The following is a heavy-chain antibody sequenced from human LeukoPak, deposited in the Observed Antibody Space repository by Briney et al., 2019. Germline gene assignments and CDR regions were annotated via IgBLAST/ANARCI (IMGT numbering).Heavy chain of an antibody. Sequence: GGSLRLSCAATGLSVSSNFMSWVRQAPGKGLEWVSVIYGGGSTYYADSVKGRFTISRDNSKNTLYLQMNSLRAEDTAVYYCAVEAAAGTYNWFDPWGQGTLVTVSS. J-gene: IGHJ5*02. CDR1: GLSVSSNF. V-gene: IGHV3-53*01. CDR2: IYGGGST. CDR3: AVEAAAGTYNWFDP. D-gene: IGHD6-13*01.